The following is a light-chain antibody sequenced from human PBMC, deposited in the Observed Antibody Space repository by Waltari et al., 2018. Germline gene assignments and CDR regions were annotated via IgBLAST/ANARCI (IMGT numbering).Light chain of an antibody. Sequence: DIQMTQSPSSLSASLGDRVTLTCRASQSISSWLAWYQQKPGKAPKLLISKASTLESGVPSRFSGSGSGTEFTLTISSLQPDDFATYYCQQYTSFSLTFGGGTTVEIK. J-gene: IGKJ4*01. CDR2: KAS. V-gene: IGKV1-5*03. CDR1: QSISSW. CDR3: QQYTSFSLT.